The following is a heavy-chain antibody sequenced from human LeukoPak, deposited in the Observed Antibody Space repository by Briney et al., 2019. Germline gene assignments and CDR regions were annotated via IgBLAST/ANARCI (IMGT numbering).Heavy chain of an antibody. V-gene: IGHV1-46*01. J-gene: IGHJ5*02. CDR3: ARALTMTHVGVWFDP. CDR1: GYTFTSYY. D-gene: IGHD4-17*01. Sequence: ASVKVSCKASGYTFTSYYMHWVRQAPGQGLEWMGIINPSGGSTSYAQKFQGRVTMTRDTSTSTVYMELSSLRSEDTAVYYCARALTMTHVGVWFDPWGQGALVTVSS. CDR2: INPSGGST.